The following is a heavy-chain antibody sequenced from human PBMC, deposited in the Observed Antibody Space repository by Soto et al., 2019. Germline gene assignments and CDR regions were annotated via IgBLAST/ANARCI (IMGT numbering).Heavy chain of an antibody. CDR1: GVTFSSYA. D-gene: IGHD3-22*01. CDR3: VMGLYISGYDYPGGVFPH. CDR2: ISGSGDST. V-gene: IGHV3-23*01. J-gene: IGHJ1*01. Sequence: GGSLRLSCAASGVTFSSYAMNLVRHAPGKGLEWVSVISGSGDSTYYADSVKGRFTISRDNSKNTLYLQMSSLRAEDTAVYYCVMGLYISGYDYPGGVFPHWGQRSLVIVSA.